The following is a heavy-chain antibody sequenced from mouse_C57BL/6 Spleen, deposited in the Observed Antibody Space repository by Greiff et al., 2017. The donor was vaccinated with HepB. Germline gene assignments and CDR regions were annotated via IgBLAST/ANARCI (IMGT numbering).Heavy chain of an antibody. Sequence: EVKLVESGGGLVKPGGSLKLSCAASGFTFSDYGMHWVRQAPEKGLEWVAYISSGSSTIYYADTVKGRFTISRDNAKNTLFLQMTSLRSEDSAMYYCARSGSSYGAFFDDWGQGTTLTVSS. CDR1: GFTFSDYG. J-gene: IGHJ2*01. D-gene: IGHD1-1*01. V-gene: IGHV5-17*01. CDR2: ISSGSSTI. CDR3: ARSGSSYGAFFDD.